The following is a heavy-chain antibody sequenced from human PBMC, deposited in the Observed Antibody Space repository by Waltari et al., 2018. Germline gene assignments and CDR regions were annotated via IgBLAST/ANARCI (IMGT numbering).Heavy chain of an antibody. CDR1: GYTFTGYY. V-gene: IGHV1-2*02. D-gene: IGHD4-17*01. CDR2: IDPNRGGT. CDR3: ARGVTTVVTGLVVGY. J-gene: IGHJ4*02. Sequence: QVQLVQSGAEVKKPGASVKVSCKASGYTFTGYYMHWVRQAPGQGLEWRGWIDPNRGGTNYAQKFEGRVTMTRDTSISTADMELGRLGSDGTAVYYGARGVTTVVTGLVVGYWGQGTLVTVSS.